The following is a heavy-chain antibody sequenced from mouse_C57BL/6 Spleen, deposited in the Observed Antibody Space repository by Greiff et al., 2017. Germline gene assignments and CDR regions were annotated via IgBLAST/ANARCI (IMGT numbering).Heavy chain of an antibody. J-gene: IGHJ3*01. Sequence: QVQLQQSGAELVKPGASVKISCKASGYAFSSYWMNWVQQSPGKGLEWIGKIYPGDGDTNYNGKFKGKATLTADKSSSTAYMQLSSLTSEDSAVYFCARSDYGSSSWFAYWGQGTLVTVSA. CDR2: IYPGDGDT. CDR3: ARSDYGSSSWFAY. CDR1: GYAFSSYW. D-gene: IGHD1-1*01. V-gene: IGHV1-80*01.